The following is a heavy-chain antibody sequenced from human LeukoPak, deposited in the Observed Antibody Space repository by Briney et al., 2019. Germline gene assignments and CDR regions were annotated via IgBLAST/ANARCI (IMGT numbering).Heavy chain of an antibody. CDR1: GGSISSGGHY. Sequence: SETLSLTCTVSGGSISSGGHYWSWIRQHPGKGLEWIGYIYYSGSTYYNPSLKSRVTISVDTSKNQFSLKLSSVTAADTAVYYCARVAAGTSRPRLYYDYWGQGTLVTVSS. J-gene: IGHJ4*02. D-gene: IGHD6-19*01. CDR2: IYYSGST. CDR3: ARVAAGTSRPRLYYDY. V-gene: IGHV4-31*03.